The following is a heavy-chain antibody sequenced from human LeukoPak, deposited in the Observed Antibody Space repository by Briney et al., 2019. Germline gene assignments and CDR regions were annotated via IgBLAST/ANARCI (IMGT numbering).Heavy chain of an antibody. J-gene: IGHJ4*02. CDR2: IIHSGST. Sequence: KPSETLSLTCAVYGGSFSGYYWIWIRQPPGKGLEWIGEIIHSGSTNYNPSLKSRVSISVDTSKNQFSLKLSSVTAADTAVYYCARAAGAPYYDSPYWGQGTLVIVSS. D-gene: IGHD3-3*01. V-gene: IGHV4-34*12. CDR3: ARAAGAPYYDSPY. CDR1: GGSFSGYY.